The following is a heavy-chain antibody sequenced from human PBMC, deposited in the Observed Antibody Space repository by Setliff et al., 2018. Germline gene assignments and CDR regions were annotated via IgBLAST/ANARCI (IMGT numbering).Heavy chain of an antibody. CDR1: GGSISGTYCY. Sequence: SETLSLTCTVSGGSISGTYCYWSWIRQPAGKALEWIGQIYTSWSTNYNPSLKSRVTISVDTSKNQFSLKLSSVTAADTAVYYCARLSGFQYIDVWGKGTTVTVSS. CDR3: ARLSGFQYIDV. CDR2: IYTSWST. D-gene: IGHD3-3*01. V-gene: IGHV4-61*09. J-gene: IGHJ6*03.